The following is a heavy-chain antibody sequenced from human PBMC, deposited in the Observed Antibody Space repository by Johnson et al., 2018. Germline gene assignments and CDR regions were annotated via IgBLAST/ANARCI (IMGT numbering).Heavy chain of an antibody. CDR2: ISGSGGAR. CDR3: ARVPNPILPFLEDPM. V-gene: IGHV3-23*02. D-gene: IGHD3-3*01. J-gene: IGHJ3*01. Sequence: EVQLLESGGGLVQPGGSLRLSCAASGLSITNYAMIWVRQAPGKRLEWVSGISGSGGARNYLESVTGRFTISRDKSKNTLFVQMSDPRPEDTALYYCARVPNPILPFLEDPMWGQGTGVTVAS. CDR1: GLSITNYA.